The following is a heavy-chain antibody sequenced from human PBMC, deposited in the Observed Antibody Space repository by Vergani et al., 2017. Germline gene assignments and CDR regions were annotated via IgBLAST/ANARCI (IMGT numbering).Heavy chain of an antibody. Sequence: EVQLVQSGAEVKKPGESLKISCKGSGYSFTSYWIGWVRQMPXKGLEWMGIIYPGDSDTRYSPSFQGQVTSSADKSISTAYLQWSSLKASDTAMYYCARTLCSGGSCVGYYYYGMDVWGQGTTVTVSS. CDR3: ARTLCSGGSCVGYYYYGMDV. D-gene: IGHD2-15*01. CDR2: IYPGDSDT. V-gene: IGHV5-51*01. J-gene: IGHJ6*02. CDR1: GYSFTSYW.